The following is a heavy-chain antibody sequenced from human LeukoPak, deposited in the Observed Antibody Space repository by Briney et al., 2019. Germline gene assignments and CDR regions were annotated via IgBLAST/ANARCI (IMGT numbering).Heavy chain of an antibody. D-gene: IGHD3-22*01. CDR3: ARRGNYDSSGYYSDVFDY. V-gene: IGHV3-11*04. CDR2: ISSSGSTI. Sequence: PGGSLRLSCAASGFTFSDYYMSWIRQAPGKGLEWVSYISSSGSTIYYADSVKGRFTISRDNAKNSLYLQMNSLRAEDTAVYYCARRGNYDSSGYYSDVFDYWGQGTLVTVSS. J-gene: IGHJ4*02. CDR1: GFTFSDYY.